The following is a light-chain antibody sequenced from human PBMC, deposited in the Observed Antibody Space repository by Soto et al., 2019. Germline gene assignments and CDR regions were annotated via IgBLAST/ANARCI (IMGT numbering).Light chain of an antibody. CDR3: QAWESSTAV. J-gene: IGLJ2*01. V-gene: IGLV3-1*01. Sequence: SYELTQPPSVSVFPGQTASITCSGDKLGDKYACWYQQKPGQSPVLVIYQDSKRPSGIPERFSGSNSGNTATLTISGTQAMDEADYYCQAWESSTAVFGGGTKRTVL. CDR2: QDS. CDR1: KLGDKY.